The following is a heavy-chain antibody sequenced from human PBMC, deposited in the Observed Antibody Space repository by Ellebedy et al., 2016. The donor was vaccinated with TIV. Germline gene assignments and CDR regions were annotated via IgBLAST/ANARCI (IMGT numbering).Heavy chain of an antibody. Sequence: AASVKVSCKASGYTFALYTMHWVRQAPGQRLEWLGWINTDTGNTEYSQKFQGRVTMTRDTSTSTVYMELSSLRSEDTAVYSCARGSVYDSSGYYYGGRSDAWGQGSLVTVSS. V-gene: IGHV1-3*04. J-gene: IGHJ5*02. D-gene: IGHD3-22*01. CDR3: ARGSVYDSSGYYYGGRSDA. CDR2: INTDTGNT. CDR1: GYTFALYT.